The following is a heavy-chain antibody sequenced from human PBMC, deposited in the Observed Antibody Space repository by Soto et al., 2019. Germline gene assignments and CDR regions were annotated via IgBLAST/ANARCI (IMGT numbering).Heavy chain of an antibody. V-gene: IGHV3-15*01. CDR1: GLIFSDVW. J-gene: IGHJ4*02. CDR3: TTSNLGVDF. D-gene: IGHD1-1*01. CDR2: IKTEPDDGTI. Sequence: GGSLRLSCAASGLIFSDVWMTWVRQAPGKGLEWVGRIKTEPDDGTIDYAAPVRGRFTISRDDSKNTLYLQMTSLTPDDTGVYYCTTSNLGVDFWGPGTLVTVSS.